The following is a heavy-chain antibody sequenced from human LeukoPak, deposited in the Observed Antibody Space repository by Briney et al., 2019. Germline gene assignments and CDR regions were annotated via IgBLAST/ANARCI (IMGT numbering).Heavy chain of an antibody. J-gene: IGHJ4*02. D-gene: IGHD6-13*01. V-gene: IGHV3-21*06. CDR2: ISSSSKYI. CDR3: ARVSTAVSLAIDY. CDR1: GFTFSSDA. Sequence: PGGSLRLSCAASGFTFSSDAMNWVRQAPGKGLEWVSVISSSSKYIYYADSVKGRFTISRDNAKNSLYLQMNSLRAEDTAVYYCARVSTAVSLAIDYWGQGTLVTVST.